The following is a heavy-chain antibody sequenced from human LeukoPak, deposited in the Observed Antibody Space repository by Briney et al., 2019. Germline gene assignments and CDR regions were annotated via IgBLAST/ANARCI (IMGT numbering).Heavy chain of an antibody. CDR3: ARARQWLAHDAFDI. CDR2: ISYDGSNK. J-gene: IGHJ3*02. D-gene: IGHD6-19*01. Sequence: GGSLRFSCAASGFTFSSYAMHWVRQAPGKGLEWVAVISYDGSNKYYADSVKGRFTISRDNSKNTLYLQMNSLRAEDTAVYYCARARQWLAHDAFDIWGQGTMVTVSS. CDR1: GFTFSSYA. V-gene: IGHV3-30-3*01.